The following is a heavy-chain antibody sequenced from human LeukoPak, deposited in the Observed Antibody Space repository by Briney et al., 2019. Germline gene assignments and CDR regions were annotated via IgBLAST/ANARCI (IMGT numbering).Heavy chain of an antibody. Sequence: GGSLRLSCAASGFTFSSYGMHWVRQAPGKGLEWVAVISYDGSNKYYADSVKGRFTISRDNFKNTLYLQMNSLRAEDTAVYYCATSERGGDDYWGQGTLVTVSS. CDR1: GFTFSSYG. CDR3: ATSERGGDDY. CDR2: ISYDGSNK. J-gene: IGHJ4*02. V-gene: IGHV3-30*03. D-gene: IGHD3-10*01.